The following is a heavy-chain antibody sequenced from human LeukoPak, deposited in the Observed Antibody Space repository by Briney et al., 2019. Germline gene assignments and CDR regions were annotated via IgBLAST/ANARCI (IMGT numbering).Heavy chain of an antibody. Sequence: SETLSLTCTVSGGSISSYFWSWIRQPPGKGLEWIGYIYYTGSTNYNPSLMSRVTISLNTSKNQFSLRLSSLTAADTAVYYCARYSGMTVAGTVYYGMDVWGQGTTVTVSS. D-gene: IGHD6-19*01. CDR1: GGSISSYF. J-gene: IGHJ6*02. V-gene: IGHV4-59*01. CDR3: ARYSGMTVAGTVYYGMDV. CDR2: IYYTGST.